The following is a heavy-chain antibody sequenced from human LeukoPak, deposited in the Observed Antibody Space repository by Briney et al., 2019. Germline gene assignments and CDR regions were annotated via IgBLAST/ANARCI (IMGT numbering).Heavy chain of an antibody. CDR1: GFTFSRYE. V-gene: IGHV3-48*03. J-gene: IGHJ4*02. Sequence: GGSLRLSCAASGFTFSRYEMNWVRQAPGKGLEWVSYISSSGSTIYYADSVKGRFTISRDNAKNSLYLQMNSLRAEDTAVYYCARSPHRVVGATFLDYWGQGTLVTVSS. CDR3: ARSPHRVVGATFLDY. D-gene: IGHD1-26*01. CDR2: ISSSGSTI.